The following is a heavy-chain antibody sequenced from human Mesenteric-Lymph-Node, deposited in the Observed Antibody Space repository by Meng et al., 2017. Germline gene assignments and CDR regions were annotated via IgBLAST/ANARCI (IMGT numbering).Heavy chain of an antibody. J-gene: IGHJ4*02. D-gene: IGHD3-10*01. CDR1: GGSISSPNW. CDR3: ARNYLY. Sequence: LQQESGPGLVRPSGTLSLTCAVSGGSISSPNWWSWVRQPPGKGLEWIGEIHHSGSTNYNPSLTSRVNMSVDKSKNQFSLKLSSVTAADTAVYYCARNYLYWGQGTLVTVSS. CDR2: IHHSGST. V-gene: IGHV4-4*02.